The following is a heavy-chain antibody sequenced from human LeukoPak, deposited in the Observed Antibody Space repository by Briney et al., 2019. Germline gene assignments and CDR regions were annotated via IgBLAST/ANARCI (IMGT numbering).Heavy chain of an antibody. CDR2: IIPILGIA. V-gene: IGHV1-69*04. J-gene: IGHJ4*02. Sequence: SVKVSCKASGGTFSSYAISWVRPAPGQGLEWMGRIIPILGIANYAQKFQGRVTITADKSTSTAYMELSSLRSEDTAVYYCASENIVVVVAAQGPFDYWGQGTLVTVSS. D-gene: IGHD2-15*01. CDR3: ASENIVVVVAAQGPFDY. CDR1: GGTFSSYA.